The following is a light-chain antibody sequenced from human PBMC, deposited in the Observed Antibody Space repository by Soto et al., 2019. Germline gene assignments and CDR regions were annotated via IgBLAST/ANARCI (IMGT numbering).Light chain of an antibody. Sequence: QSVLTQPPSVSAAPGQKVTIACSGSSQNIGSNHVSWYQLLPGTAPKLLIYDNSERPSGIPDRFSGSKSGTSATLGITGLQTGDEADYYCGTWDSSLSAAVFGGGTQLTVL. CDR3: GTWDSSLSAAV. J-gene: IGLJ7*01. CDR1: SQNIGSNH. V-gene: IGLV1-51*01. CDR2: DNS.